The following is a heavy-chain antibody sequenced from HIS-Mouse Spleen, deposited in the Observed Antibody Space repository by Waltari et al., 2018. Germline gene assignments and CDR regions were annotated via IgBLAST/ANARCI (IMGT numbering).Heavy chain of an antibody. J-gene: IGHJ5*02. V-gene: IGHV3-48*01. CDR3: ARDLGNWFDP. Sequence: EVQLVESGGGLVQPGGSLRLSCAASGFTFSSYSMNWVRQAPGKGLELVSYISSSSSTIYYADSVKGRFTISRDNAKNSLYLQMNSLRAEDTAVYYCARDLGNWFDPWGQGTLVTVSS. CDR2: ISSSSSTI. CDR1: GFTFSSYS.